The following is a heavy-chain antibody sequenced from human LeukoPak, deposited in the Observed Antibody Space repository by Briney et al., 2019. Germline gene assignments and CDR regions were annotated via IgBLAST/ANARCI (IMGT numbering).Heavy chain of an antibody. J-gene: IGHJ3*02. CDR1: GYNFTSYW. D-gene: IGHD3-22*01. V-gene: IGHV5-51*01. CDR3: ASLSIVVVSTDAFDI. CDR2: IYPGDSDT. Sequence: GESLKISCKGSGYNFTSYWIGWVRQMPGKGLEWMGIIYPGDSDTRYSPSFQGQVTISADKSISTAYLQWSSLKASDTAMYYCASLSIVVVSTDAFDIWGQGTMVTVSS.